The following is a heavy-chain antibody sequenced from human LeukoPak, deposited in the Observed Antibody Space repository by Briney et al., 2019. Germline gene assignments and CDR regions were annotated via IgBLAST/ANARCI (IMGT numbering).Heavy chain of an antibody. CDR2: IRNDGTKK. CDR1: GFTFSTSG. CDR3: VKVDA. Sequence: GGSLRLSCAVSGFTFSTSGMHWVRQSPGKGLDWVAFIRNDGTKKNYADSVKGRFTISRDNSKNTLYLQMDSLSAEDTAVYYCVKVDAWGQGTLVTVSS. V-gene: IGHV3-30*02. D-gene: IGHD2-8*01. J-gene: IGHJ4*02.